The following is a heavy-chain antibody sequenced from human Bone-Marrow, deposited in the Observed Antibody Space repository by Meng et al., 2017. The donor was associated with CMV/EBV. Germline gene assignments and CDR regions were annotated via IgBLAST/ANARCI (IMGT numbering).Heavy chain of an antibody. CDR2: INPNSGGT. J-gene: IGHJ4*02. CDR1: GYTFTGYY. V-gene: IGHV1-2*02. CDR3: ARKPRSTNLIDY. Sequence: GESLKVSCKASGYTFTGYYMHWVRQAPGQGLEWMGWINPNSGGTNYAQKFQGRVTMTRDTSISTAYMELSRLRSDDTAVYYCARKPRSTNLIDYWAQGTLVTVSS. D-gene: IGHD1-1*01.